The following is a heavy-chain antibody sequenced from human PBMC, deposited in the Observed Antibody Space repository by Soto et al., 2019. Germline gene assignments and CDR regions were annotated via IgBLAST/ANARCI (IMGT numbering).Heavy chain of an antibody. CDR1: GGSINNYY. D-gene: IGHD3-9*01. CDR2: IYYTGST. J-gene: IGHJ3*02. CDR3: AREGILLLGAFDI. Sequence: SETLSVTCNVSGGSINNYYWNWVRQTPGKGLEWIGYIYYTGSTHYNPSLKSRVTMSVDTSKNQFSLRLTSVTAADTALYFCAREGILLLGAFDIWGQGTVVTVSS. V-gene: IGHV4-59*01.